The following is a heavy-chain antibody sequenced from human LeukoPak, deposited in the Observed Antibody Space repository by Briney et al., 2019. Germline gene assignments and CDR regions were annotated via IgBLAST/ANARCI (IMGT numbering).Heavy chain of an antibody. J-gene: IGHJ4*02. V-gene: IGHV4-59*10. Sequence: SETLSLTCAVYGGSFSSYYWSWIRQPAGKGLEWIGRIYTSGSTNYNPSLKSRVTMSVDTSKNQFSLKLNSVTAADTAVYYCAVVRGALFYDCWGQGTLVTVSS. CDR3: AVVRGALFYDC. D-gene: IGHD3-10*01. CDR2: IYTSGST. CDR1: GGSFSSYY.